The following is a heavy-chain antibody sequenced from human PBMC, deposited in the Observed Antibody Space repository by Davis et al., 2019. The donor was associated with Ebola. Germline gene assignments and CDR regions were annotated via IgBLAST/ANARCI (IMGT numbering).Heavy chain of an antibody. D-gene: IGHD3-22*01. J-gene: IGHJ6*02. CDR1: GFTFTNYA. CDR2: LSGSGGDI. Sequence: GGSLRLSCAASGFTFTNYAMSWVRQAPGKGLEWVTTLSGSGGDIYYADSVKGRFTISRDNSKNTLSLQMNSLRAEDTAVYYCAKDARRYYDSSGDFYYYHGMDVWGQGTTVTVSS. V-gene: IGHV3-23*01. CDR3: AKDARRYYDSSGDFYYYHGMDV.